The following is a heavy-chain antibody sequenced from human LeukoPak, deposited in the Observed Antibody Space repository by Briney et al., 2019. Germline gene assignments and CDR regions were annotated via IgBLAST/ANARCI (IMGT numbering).Heavy chain of an antibody. D-gene: IGHD3-22*01. CDR2: INWNGEST. V-gene: IGHV3-20*04. CDR3: VRRGSYYDSSGYYYVIDY. J-gene: IGHJ4*02. CDR1: GFTFDDYG. Sequence: GGSLRLSCAASGFTFDDYGMSWVRQAPGKGLEWVSGINWNGESTGYADSVKGRFTISRDNAKNSLYLQMNSLRAEDTALYYCVRRGSYYDSSGYYYVIDYWGQGTLVTVSS.